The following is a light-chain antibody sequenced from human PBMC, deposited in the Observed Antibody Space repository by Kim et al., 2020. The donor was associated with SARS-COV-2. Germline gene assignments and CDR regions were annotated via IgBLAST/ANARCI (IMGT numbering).Light chain of an antibody. V-gene: IGKV3-15*01. CDR3: QQYNNWPLT. CDR2: GTS. J-gene: IGKJ4*01. CDR1: QSVRSD. Sequence: VSPGARATLSCRASQSVRSDLAWYQQKPGQAPRLLIYGTSTTATGIPARFSGSGSGTEFTLTISSLQSEDFAVYYCQQYNNWPLTFGGGTKVDIK.